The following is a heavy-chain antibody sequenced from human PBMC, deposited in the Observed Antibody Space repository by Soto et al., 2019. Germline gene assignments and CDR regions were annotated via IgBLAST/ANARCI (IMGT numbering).Heavy chain of an antibody. CDR3: TTEPQLVGATENYCV. CDR2: FDPQEGEI. J-gene: IGHJ4*02. CDR1: GYILSELS. D-gene: IGHD1-26*01. V-gene: IGHV1-24*01. Sequence: ASVKVSCKVSGYILSELSMHWVRQAPGKGLEWMGGFDPQEGEIVYAQKFRARVTMTEDTSTDTAYMEVSSLRSEDTAVYYCTTEPQLVGATENYCVWGQGTLVTVSS.